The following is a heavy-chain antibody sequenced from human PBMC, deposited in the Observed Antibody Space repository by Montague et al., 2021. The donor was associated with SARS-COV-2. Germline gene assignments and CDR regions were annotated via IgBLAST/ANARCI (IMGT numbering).Heavy chain of an antibody. D-gene: IGHD5-12*01. CDR2: IYDSGST. Sequence: ETLSLTCTLSGGSISSSNYYWDWIRQPPGKGLEWIGSIYDSGSTYYNPSLKSRVTISVDTSKNHFSLKLSSVTAADTAVYYCARRGRKLLPVATAVGGFDIWGQGTMVTVSS. J-gene: IGHJ3*02. CDR1: GGSISSSNYY. CDR3: ARRGRKLLPVATAVGGFDI. V-gene: IGHV4-39*02.